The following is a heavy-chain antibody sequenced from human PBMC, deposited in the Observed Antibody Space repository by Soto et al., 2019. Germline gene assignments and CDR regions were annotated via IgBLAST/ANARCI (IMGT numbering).Heavy chain of an antibody. D-gene: IGHD3-16*01. V-gene: IGHV4-31*03. Sequence: QVQLQESGPGLVKPSQTLSLTATASGGSISSGGYYWSWIRQHPGKGLEWIGYTYYSGSTYYNPSLRSRVTISVDTSKNQFSLKLSSVTAADTAVYYCARVKVGVNGAFDIWGQGTMVTVSS. CDR1: GGSISSGGYY. CDR3: ARVKVGVNGAFDI. J-gene: IGHJ3*02. CDR2: TYYSGST.